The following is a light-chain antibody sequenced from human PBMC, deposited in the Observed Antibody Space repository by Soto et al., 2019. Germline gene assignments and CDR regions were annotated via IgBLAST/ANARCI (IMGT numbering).Light chain of an antibody. CDR2: GAS. Sequence: EIVLTQSPGTLSLSPGERATLSCRASQSVRSSYLAWYQQKPAQAPRPLLYGASSRATGIPGRFSGSGSGTDFTLTISRLEPEDFAVYYCQQYGRSPFTFGPGTKVDI. CDR1: QSVRSSY. V-gene: IGKV3-20*01. J-gene: IGKJ3*01. CDR3: QQYGRSPFT.